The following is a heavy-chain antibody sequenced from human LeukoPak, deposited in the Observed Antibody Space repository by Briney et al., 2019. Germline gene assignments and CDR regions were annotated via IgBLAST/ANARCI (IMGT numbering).Heavy chain of an antibody. D-gene: IGHD2-2*01. Sequence: RSSETLSLTCAVYGGSFSGYYWSWIRQPPGKGLEWIGEINHSGSTNYNPSLKSRVTISVDTSKNQFSLKLSSVTAADTAVYYCAIRPGIVVVPAATDRKKYYFDYWGQGTLVTVSS. J-gene: IGHJ4*02. CDR1: GGSFSGYY. V-gene: IGHV4-34*01. CDR3: AIRPGIVVVPAATDRKKYYFDY. CDR2: INHSGST.